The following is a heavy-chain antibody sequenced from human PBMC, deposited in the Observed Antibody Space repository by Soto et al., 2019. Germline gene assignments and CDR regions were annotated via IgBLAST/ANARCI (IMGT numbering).Heavy chain of an antibody. CDR2: ISPYNGTT. CDR1: GYNLMDYG. D-gene: IGHD1-1*01. CDR3: ARDGERDTGLNFYYYLHGMDA. V-gene: IGHV1-18*04. J-gene: IGHJ6*02. Sequence: ASVKVSCKASGYNLMDYGISWVRQAPGQGLEWMGWISPYNGTTKYAEKFQGEMTMTTDTATSTAYMDLRSLRSDDTAVYYCARDGERDTGLNFYYYLHGMDAWGQGTRVTVSS.